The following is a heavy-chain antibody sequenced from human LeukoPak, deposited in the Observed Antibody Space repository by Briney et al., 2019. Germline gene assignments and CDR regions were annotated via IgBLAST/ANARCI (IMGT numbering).Heavy chain of an antibody. Sequence: TGGSLRLSCAASGFTFSSYGMHWVRQAPGKGLEWVAVISYDGSNKYYADSVKGRFTISRDNSKNTLYLQMNSLRADDTAVYYCAKDYAVGSLGSWGQGTLVTVSS. CDR2: ISYDGSNK. D-gene: IGHD2-2*01. J-gene: IGHJ4*02. CDR3: AKDYAVGSLGS. CDR1: GFTFSSYG. V-gene: IGHV3-30*18.